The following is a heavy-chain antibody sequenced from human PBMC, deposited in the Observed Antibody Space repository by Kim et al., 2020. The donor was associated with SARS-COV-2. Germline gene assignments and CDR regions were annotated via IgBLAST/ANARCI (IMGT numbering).Heavy chain of an antibody. J-gene: IGHJ3*02. CDR3: ARAYKYSSSWCDAFDI. CDR1: GYTFTSYG. D-gene: IGHD6-13*01. CDR2: ISAYNGNT. Sequence: ASVKVSCKASGYTFTSYGISWVRQAPGQGLEWMGWISAYNGNTNYAQKLQGRVTMTTDTSTSTAYMELRSLRSDDTAVYYCARAYKYSSSWCDAFDIWGQGTMVTVSS. V-gene: IGHV1-18*01.